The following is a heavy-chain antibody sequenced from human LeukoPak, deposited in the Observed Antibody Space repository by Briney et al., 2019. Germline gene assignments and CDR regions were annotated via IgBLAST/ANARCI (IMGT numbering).Heavy chain of an antibody. CDR3: AREMGKSYGSWSIPYFQH. CDR2: INPSGGST. Sequence: ASVKVSCKASGYTFTSYYMHWVRQALGQGLEWMGIINPSGGSTSYAQKFQGRVTMTRDTSTSTVYMELSSLRSEDTAVYYCAREMGKSYGSWSIPYFQHWGQGTLVTVSS. D-gene: IGHD6-13*01. J-gene: IGHJ1*01. V-gene: IGHV1-46*01. CDR1: GYTFTSYY.